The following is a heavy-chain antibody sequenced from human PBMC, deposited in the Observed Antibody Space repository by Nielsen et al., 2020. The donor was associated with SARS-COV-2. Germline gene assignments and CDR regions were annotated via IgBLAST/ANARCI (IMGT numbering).Heavy chain of an antibody. CDR2: INPSGGST. CDR1: GYTFTSYY. Sequence: ASVKVSCKASGYTFTSYYMHWVRQAPGQGLEWMGIINPSGGSTSYAQKFQGRVTMTRDTSTSTVYMELSSLRAEDTAVYYCARDPTSQNIVLGWYYYYYGMDVWGQGTTVTVSS. D-gene: IGHD3-3*01. CDR3: ARDPTSQNIVLGWYYYYYGMDV. J-gene: IGHJ6*02. V-gene: IGHV1-46*01.